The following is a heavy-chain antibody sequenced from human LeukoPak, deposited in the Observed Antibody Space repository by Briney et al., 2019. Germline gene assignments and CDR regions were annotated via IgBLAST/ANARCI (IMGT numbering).Heavy chain of an antibody. Sequence: ASVKVSCKASGYTFTTYGLSWVRQAPGQGLEWMGWVSPYNGDTNYAQKFQGRVTMTRDTSTSTVYMELSSLRSEDTAVYYCARDPISTLVRGYDYWGQGTLVTVSS. V-gene: IGHV1-18*01. D-gene: IGHD3-10*01. CDR2: VSPYNGDT. CDR3: ARDPISTLVRGYDY. CDR1: GYTFTTYG. J-gene: IGHJ4*02.